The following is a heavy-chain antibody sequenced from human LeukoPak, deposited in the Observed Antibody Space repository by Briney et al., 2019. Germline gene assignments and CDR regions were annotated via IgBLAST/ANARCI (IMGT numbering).Heavy chain of an antibody. J-gene: IGHJ5*02. D-gene: IGHD3-16*01. CDR1: GGSISGFH. Sequence: SETLSLTCTVSGGSISGFHWSWIRQPPGKGLEYIGDVFYSGGTNYNSSLKSRLTLSVDTSRNQFSLKLTSVTAADTAVYYCARLYAGAYTRLDPWGQGTLVAVSS. CDR3: ARLYAGAYTRLDP. CDR2: VFYSGGT. V-gene: IGHV4-59*08.